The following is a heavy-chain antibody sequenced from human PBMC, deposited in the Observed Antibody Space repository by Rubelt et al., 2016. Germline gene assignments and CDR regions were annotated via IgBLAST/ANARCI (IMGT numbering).Heavy chain of an antibody. V-gene: IGHV4-34*01. CDR3: ARGLTVASISALED. CDR1: GGSFSGYY. Sequence: QVQLQQWGAGLLKPSETLSLTCAVYGGSFSGYYWSWIRQPPGKGLEWIGEINHSGSTNYNPSLKSRVTISVDTSKTRFSLKLSSVTAADTAVYYCARGLTVASISALEDWGQGTLVTVSS. D-gene: IGHD6-6*01. J-gene: IGHJ4*02. CDR2: INHSGST.